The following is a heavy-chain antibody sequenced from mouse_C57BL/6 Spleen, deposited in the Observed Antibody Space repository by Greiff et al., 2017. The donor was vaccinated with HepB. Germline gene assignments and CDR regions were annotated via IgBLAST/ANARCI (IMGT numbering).Heavy chain of an antibody. D-gene: IGHD2-4*01. CDR1: GFTFSDYG. CDR2: ISSGSSTI. Sequence: EVMLVESGGGLVKPGGSLKLSCAASGFTFSDYGMHWVRQAPEKGLEWVAYISSGSSTIYYADTVKGRFTISRDNAKNTLFLQMTSLRSEDTAMYHCAREGFYDSEHFDYWGQGTTLTVSS. V-gene: IGHV5-17*01. J-gene: IGHJ2*01. CDR3: AREGFYDSEHFDY.